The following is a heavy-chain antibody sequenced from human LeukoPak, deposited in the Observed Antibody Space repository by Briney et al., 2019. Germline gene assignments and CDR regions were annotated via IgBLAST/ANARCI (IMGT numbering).Heavy chain of an antibody. Sequence: PSETLSLTCAVYGGSFSGYYWSWIRQPPGKGLEWIGEINHSGSTYYNPSLKSRVTISVDTSKNQFSLKLSSVTAADTAVYYCARHHVPVSGYESWGQGTLVTVSS. CDR2: INHSGST. J-gene: IGHJ4*02. CDR1: GGSFSGYY. D-gene: IGHD5-12*01. CDR3: ARHHVPVSGYES. V-gene: IGHV4-34*01.